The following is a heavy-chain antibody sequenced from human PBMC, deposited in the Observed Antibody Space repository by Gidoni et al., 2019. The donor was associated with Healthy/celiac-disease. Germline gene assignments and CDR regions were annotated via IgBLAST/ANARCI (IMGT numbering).Heavy chain of an antibody. V-gene: IGHV4-59*01. Sequence: QVQLQESGPGLVKPSETLSLTCTVSGGSISSYYWSWLRQPPGKGLEWIGYIYYSGSTNYNPSLKSRVTISVDTSKNQFSLKLSSVTAADTAVYYCARGTSRLLRKNYYGMDVWGQGTTVTVSS. CDR2: IYYSGST. CDR3: ARGTSRLLRKNYYGMDV. CDR1: GGSISSYY. D-gene: IGHD2-21*02. J-gene: IGHJ6*02.